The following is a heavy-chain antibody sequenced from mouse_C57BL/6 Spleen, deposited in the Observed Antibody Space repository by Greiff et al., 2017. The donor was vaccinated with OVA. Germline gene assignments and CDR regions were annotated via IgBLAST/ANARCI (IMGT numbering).Heavy chain of an antibody. CDR2: IWSGGST. CDR3: ARNSGGEFAY. D-gene: IGHD3-2*02. V-gene: IGHV2-2*01. CDR1: GFSLTSYG. J-gene: IGHJ3*01. Sequence: QVQLQQSGPGLVQPSQSLSITCPVSGFSLTSYGVHWVRQSPGKGLEWLGVIWSGGSTDYNAAFISRLSISKDNSKSQVFFKMNSLQADDTAIYYCARNSGGEFAYWGQGTLVTVSA.